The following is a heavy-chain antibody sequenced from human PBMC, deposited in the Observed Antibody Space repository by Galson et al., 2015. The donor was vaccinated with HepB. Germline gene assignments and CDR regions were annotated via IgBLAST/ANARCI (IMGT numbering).Heavy chain of an antibody. J-gene: IGHJ6*02. CDR1: GYTFTSYY. V-gene: IGHV1-46*03. CDR3: AREVGGVAALPLLKGRNRSYGMDV. Sequence: SVKVSCKASGYTFTSYYMHWVRQAPGQGLEWMGIINPSGGSTSYAQKFQGRVTMTRDTSTSTVYMELSSLRSEDTAVYYCAREVGGVAALPLLKGRNRSYGMDVWGQGTTVTVSS. CDR2: INPSGGST. D-gene: IGHD3-16*01.